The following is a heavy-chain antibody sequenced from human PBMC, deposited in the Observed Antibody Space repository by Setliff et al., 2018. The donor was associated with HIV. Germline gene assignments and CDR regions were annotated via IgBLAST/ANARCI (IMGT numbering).Heavy chain of an antibody. CDR3: ARADYDSSGYDAFDI. CDR1: GGTFSSYA. CDR2: IIPIFGTA. D-gene: IGHD3-22*01. Sequence: GASVKVSCKASGGTFSSYAISWVRQAPGQGLEWMGGIIPIFGTANYAQKFQGRVTITAYESTSTAYMELSSLRSEDTAVYYCARADYDSSGYDAFDIWGQGTMVTGS. V-gene: IGHV1-69*13. J-gene: IGHJ3*02.